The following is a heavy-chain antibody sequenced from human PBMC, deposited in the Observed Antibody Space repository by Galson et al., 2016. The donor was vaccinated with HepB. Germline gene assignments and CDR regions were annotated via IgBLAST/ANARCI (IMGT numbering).Heavy chain of an antibody. CDR1: GFSFSSHA. V-gene: IGHV3-23*01. J-gene: IGHJ4*02. Sequence: SLRLSCAATGFSFSSHAMSWVRQAPGKGLEWISAITSNGRGTYYADSVKGRFTISRDNSRNTLYLQMNRLRAEDTAVYYCAKDGGYCSDATCYYRNSWGQGTLVTVSS. CDR2: ITSNGRGT. D-gene: IGHD2-15*01. CDR3: AKDGGYCSDATCYYRNS.